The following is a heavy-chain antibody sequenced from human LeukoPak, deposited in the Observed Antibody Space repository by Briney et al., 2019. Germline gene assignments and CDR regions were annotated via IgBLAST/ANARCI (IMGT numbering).Heavy chain of an antibody. CDR3: ARNSAYSSSSGTNL. V-gene: IGHV4-34*01. J-gene: IGHJ4*02. D-gene: IGHD6-6*01. Sequence: ASETLSLTCAVYGGSFGGYYWNWIRQPPGKGLEWIGEINQSGSTYYNPSLKSRVTISVDTSKSQFSLKLTSVTAADTAVYFCARNSAYSSSSGTNLWGQGTLVTVSS. CDR2: INQSGST. CDR1: GGSFGGYY.